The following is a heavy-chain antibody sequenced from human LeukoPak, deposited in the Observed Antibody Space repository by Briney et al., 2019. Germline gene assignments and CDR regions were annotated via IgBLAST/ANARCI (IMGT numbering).Heavy chain of an antibody. CDR2: IYHSGVT. J-gene: IGHJ4*02. CDR1: GYSISSGYY. Sequence: SETLSLTCTVSGYSISSGYYWGWIRQPPGKGLEWIGSIYHSGVTYYNPSLKSRVTMSVDTSKNQFSLKLSSVTAADTAVYYCARGYSSSWYVFDYWGQGTLVTVSS. CDR3: ARGYSSSWYVFDY. V-gene: IGHV4-38-2*02. D-gene: IGHD6-13*01.